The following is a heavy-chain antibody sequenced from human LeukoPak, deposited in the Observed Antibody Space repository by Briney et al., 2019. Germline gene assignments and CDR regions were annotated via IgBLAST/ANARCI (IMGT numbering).Heavy chain of an antibody. CDR2: INSGGSST. V-gene: IGHV3-74*01. D-gene: IGHD3-10*01. Sequence: GGSLRLSCAGFGFTFSSYWMHWVRQAPGKGLVWVSRINSGGSSTNYADSVKGRFTISRDNAKNTLYLQMNSLRAEDTAAYYCVRGYPSDYWGQGTLVTVSS. J-gene: IGHJ4*02. CDR1: GFTFSSYW. CDR3: VRGYPSDY.